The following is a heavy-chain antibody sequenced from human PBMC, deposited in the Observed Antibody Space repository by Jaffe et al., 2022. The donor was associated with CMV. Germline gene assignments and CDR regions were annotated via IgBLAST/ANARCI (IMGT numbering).Heavy chain of an antibody. J-gene: IGHJ4*02. CDR1: GGSFSGYY. CDR2: INHSGST. D-gene: IGHD3-16*01. CDR3: AREMITFGGADY. V-gene: IGHV4-34*01. Sequence: QVQLQQWGAGLLKPSETLSLTCAVYGGSFSGYYWSWIRQPPGKGLEWIGEINHSGSTNYNPSLKSRVTISVDTSKNQFSLKLSSVTAADTAVYYCAREMITFGGADYWGQGTLVTVSS.